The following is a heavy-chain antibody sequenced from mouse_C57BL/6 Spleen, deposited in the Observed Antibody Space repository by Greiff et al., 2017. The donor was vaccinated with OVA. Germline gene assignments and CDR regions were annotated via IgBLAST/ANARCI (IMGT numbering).Heavy chain of an antibody. CDR1: GYSITSGYY. CDR2: ISYDGSN. CDR3: ARGWDEVRYFDY. J-gene: IGHJ2*01. D-gene: IGHD2-14*01. Sequence: VQLQQSGPGLVKPSQSLSLTCSVTGYSITSGYYWNWIRQFPGNKLEWMGYISYDGSNNYNPSLKNRISITRDTSKNQFFLKLNSVTTEDTATYYCARGWDEVRYFDYWGQGTTLTVSS. V-gene: IGHV3-6*01.